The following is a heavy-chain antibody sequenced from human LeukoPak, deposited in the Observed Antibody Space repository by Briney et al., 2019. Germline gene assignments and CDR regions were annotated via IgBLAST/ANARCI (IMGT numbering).Heavy chain of an antibody. CDR2: IYYSGST. J-gene: IGHJ6*02. CDR3: ARGTPPLGRNYYYYYGMDV. CDR1: GGSISSGGYY. D-gene: IGHD3-16*02. Sequence: SQTLSLTCTVSGGSISSGGYYWSWIRQHPGKGLEWIGYIYYSGSTYYNPSLKSRVTISVDTSKNQFSLKLSSVTAADTAVYYCARGTPPLGRNYYYYYGMDVWGQGTTVTVSS. V-gene: IGHV4-31*03.